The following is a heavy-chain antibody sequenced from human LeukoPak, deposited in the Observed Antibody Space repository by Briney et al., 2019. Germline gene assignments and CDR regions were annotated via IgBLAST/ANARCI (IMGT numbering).Heavy chain of an antibody. J-gene: IGHJ3*02. Sequence: SETLSLTCAVYGGSFSGYYWSWIRQPPGKGLEWIGEINHSGSTNYNPSLKSRVTISVDTSENQFSLKLSSVTAADTAVYYCARVPGYSRSRGAFDIWGQGTMVTVSS. CDR2: INHSGST. D-gene: IGHD6-13*01. CDR1: GGSFSGYY. V-gene: IGHV4-34*01. CDR3: ARVPGYSRSRGAFDI.